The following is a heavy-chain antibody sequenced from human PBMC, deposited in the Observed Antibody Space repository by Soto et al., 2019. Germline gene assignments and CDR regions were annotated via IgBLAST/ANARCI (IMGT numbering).Heavy chain of an antibody. CDR3: ARVVATVAGPYGMDV. J-gene: IGHJ6*02. CDR1: GYTFTSYV. V-gene: IGHV1-18*01. Sequence: QVQLVQSGAEVKKPGASVKVSCRASGYTFTSYVISWVRQAPAQGLEWKGWIRAYNGNTNFAQKLQGRVTMTTDTSTSTAYMELRSLRSDDTAVYYCARVVATVAGPYGMDVWGQGTTVTVSS. D-gene: IGHD6-19*01. CDR2: IRAYNGNT.